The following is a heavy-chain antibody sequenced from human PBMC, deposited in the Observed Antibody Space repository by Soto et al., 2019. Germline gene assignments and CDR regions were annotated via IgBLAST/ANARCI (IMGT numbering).Heavy chain of an antibody. D-gene: IGHD3-3*01. CDR1: GFTFDDYT. J-gene: IGHJ4*02. V-gene: IGHV3-43*01. CDR2: ISWDGGST. CDR3: AKGSLRITIFGVVRD. Sequence: GSLRLSCAASGFTFDDYTMHWVRQAPGKGLEWVCLISWDGGSTYYADSVKGRFTISRDNSKNSLYLQMNSLRPEDTALYYCAKGSLRITIFGVVRDWGQGTLVTVSS.